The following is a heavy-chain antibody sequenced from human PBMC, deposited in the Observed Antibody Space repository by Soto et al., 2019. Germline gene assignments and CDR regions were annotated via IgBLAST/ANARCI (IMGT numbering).Heavy chain of an antibody. V-gene: IGHV4-34*01. CDR2: INHSGST. CDR1: GGSFSGYY. Sequence: QVQLQQWGAGLLKPSETLSLTCAVYGGSFSGYYWSWIRQPPGKGLEWIGEINHSGSTNYNPSLKSRVTVSIDASKHQSPLEARAVTAAAPAAYCCARGYGYCTGGSCPVDYWGQGALVTVSS. CDR3: ARGYGYCTGGSCPVDY. J-gene: IGHJ4*02. D-gene: IGHD2-15*01.